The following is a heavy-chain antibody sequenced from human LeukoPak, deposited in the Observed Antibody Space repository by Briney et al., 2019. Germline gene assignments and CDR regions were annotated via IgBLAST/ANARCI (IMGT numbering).Heavy chain of an antibody. J-gene: IGHJ5*02. Sequence: GGSLRLSCAASGFTLSTNYMSWVRHAPGRGLEWVSHIYAGGTTYYADSVSGRFTISRDNSKNTLYLQMNSLRDEYTSVYYGARDSSWWYDHWGQGTLVTVCS. V-gene: IGHV3-53*01. D-gene: IGHD6-13*01. CDR1: GFTLSTNY. CDR3: ARDSSWWYDH. CDR2: IYAGGTT.